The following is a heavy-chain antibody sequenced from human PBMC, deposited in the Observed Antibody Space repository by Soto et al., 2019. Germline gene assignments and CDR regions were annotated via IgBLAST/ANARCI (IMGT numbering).Heavy chain of an antibody. V-gene: IGHV2-5*02. Sequence: QITLKASGPSLVKPTQTLTLTCTFSGFSLTTTGVGVVWIRQPPGKALEWLALIYWDDDKHYSPSLISRLTGTKDTSENQVVLTLTNVDPADTGTYCCAHAGGLEQWLYRLDHWGQGTLVTGSS. CDR1: GFSLTTTGVG. D-gene: IGHD6-19*01. J-gene: IGHJ4*02. CDR2: IYWDDDK. CDR3: AHAGGLEQWLYRLDH.